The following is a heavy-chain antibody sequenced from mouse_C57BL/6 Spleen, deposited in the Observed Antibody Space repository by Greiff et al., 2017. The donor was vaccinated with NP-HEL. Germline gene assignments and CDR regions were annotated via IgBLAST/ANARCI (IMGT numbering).Heavy chain of an antibody. Sequence: EVQLQQSGPELVKPGASVKISCKASGYTFTDYYMNWVKQSHGKSLEWIGDINPNNGGTSYNQKFKGKATLTVDKSSSTAYMELRSLTSEDSAVYYCARADSNYYFDYWGQGTTLTVSS. CDR1: GYTFTDYY. CDR3: ARADSNYYFDY. CDR2: INPNNGGT. J-gene: IGHJ2*01. D-gene: IGHD2-5*01. V-gene: IGHV1-26*01.